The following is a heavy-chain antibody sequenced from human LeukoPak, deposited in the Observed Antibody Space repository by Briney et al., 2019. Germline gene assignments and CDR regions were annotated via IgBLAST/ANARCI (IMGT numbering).Heavy chain of an antibody. J-gene: IGHJ4*02. CDR1: GGSINSYY. Sequence: PSETLSLTCTVSGGSINSYYWSWIRQPPGKGLEWIGYIYYSGSTNYNPSLKSRVTISVDTSKNQFSLKLSSVTAADTAVYYCARGSSGKDDSSGYYRYWGQGTLVTVSS. CDR3: ARGSSGKDDSSGYYRY. V-gene: IGHV4-59*01. D-gene: IGHD3-22*01. CDR2: IYYSGST.